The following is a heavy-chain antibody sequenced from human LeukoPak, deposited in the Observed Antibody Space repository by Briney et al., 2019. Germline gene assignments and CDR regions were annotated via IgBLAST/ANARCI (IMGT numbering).Heavy chain of an antibody. Sequence: GGSLRLSCAASGFTFSNHAMSWVRQAPGKGLQWVAVISGGGRTTEYEDFVKGRFTISRDNSKNTLSLQMNSLTVEDTAIYFCAKNVVVKRYIDFWGQGTLVTVPS. CDR1: GFTFSNHA. V-gene: IGHV3-23*01. J-gene: IGHJ4*02. CDR3: AKNVVVKRYIDF. D-gene: IGHD2-15*01. CDR2: ISGGGRTT.